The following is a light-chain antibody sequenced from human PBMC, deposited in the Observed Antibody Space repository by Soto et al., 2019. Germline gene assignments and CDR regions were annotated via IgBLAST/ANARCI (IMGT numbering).Light chain of an antibody. CDR2: EVS. V-gene: IGLV2-14*01. Sequence: QSALTQPASVSGSPGQSITISCTGTNSDVGGYNYVSWYQQHPRKAPKLMIYEVSNRPSGVSNRFSGSKSGNTASLIISGLQAEYEADYYCSSYTSSSIDYVFGTGTKFTVL. CDR1: NSDVGGYNY. J-gene: IGLJ1*01. CDR3: SSYTSSSIDYV.